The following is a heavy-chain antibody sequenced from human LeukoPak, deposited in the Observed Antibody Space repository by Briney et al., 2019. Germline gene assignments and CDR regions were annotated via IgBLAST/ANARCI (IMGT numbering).Heavy chain of an antibody. V-gene: IGHV3-7*03. D-gene: IGHD3-16*01. CDR3: ARGGGLDV. CDR1: GFTFCSYW. CDR2: INHNGNVN. Sequence: GGSLRLSCAASGFTFCSYWMNWARQAPGKGLEWVASINHNGNVNYYVDSVKGRFTISRDNAKNSLYLQMSNLRAEDTAVYFCARGGGLDVWGQGTTVTVSS. J-gene: IGHJ6*02.